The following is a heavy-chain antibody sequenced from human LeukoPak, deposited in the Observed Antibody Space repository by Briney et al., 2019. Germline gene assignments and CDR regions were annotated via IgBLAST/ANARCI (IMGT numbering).Heavy chain of an antibody. Sequence: SETLSLTCTVSGGSISSYYWSWIRQPPGKGLEWIGYIYYSGSTNYNPSLKSRVTISVDTSKNQFSLKLSSVAAADTAVYYCASTYSSGWNDAFDIWGQGTMVTVSS. CDR1: GGSISSYY. CDR2: IYYSGST. CDR3: ASTYSSGWNDAFDI. V-gene: IGHV4-59*08. D-gene: IGHD6-19*01. J-gene: IGHJ3*02.